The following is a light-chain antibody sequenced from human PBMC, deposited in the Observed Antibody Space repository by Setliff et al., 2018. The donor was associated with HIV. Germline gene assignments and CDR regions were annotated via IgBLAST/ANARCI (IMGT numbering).Light chain of an antibody. Sequence: QSVLTQPPSASGTPGQRVTISCSGSSSNIGSNSVYWYQQLPGTAPKLIIYRNNQRPSGVPDRFSGSKSGTSASLAISGLRSEDEADYYCAAWDDSLSVPWVFGGGTKVTVL. V-gene: IGLV1-47*01. CDR3: AAWDDSLSVPWV. J-gene: IGLJ3*02. CDR1: SSNIGSNS. CDR2: RNN.